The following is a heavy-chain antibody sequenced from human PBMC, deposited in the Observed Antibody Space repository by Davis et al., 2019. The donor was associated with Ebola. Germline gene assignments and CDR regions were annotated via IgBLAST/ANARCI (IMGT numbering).Heavy chain of an antibody. V-gene: IGHV5-51*01. CDR1: GYSFTSYW. CDR3: ARHDEESYAAAGRRYSYYYGMDV. J-gene: IGHJ6*02. D-gene: IGHD6-13*01. CDR2: IYPGDSDT. Sequence: GESLKISCKGSGYSFTSYWIGWVRQMPGKGLEWIGIIYPGDSDTRYSPSFQGQVTISADKSISTAYLQWSSLKASDTAMYYCARHDEESYAAAGRRYSYYYGMDVWGQGTTVTVSS.